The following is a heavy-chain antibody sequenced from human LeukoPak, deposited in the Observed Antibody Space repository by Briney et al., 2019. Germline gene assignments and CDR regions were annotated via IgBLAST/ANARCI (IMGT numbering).Heavy chain of an antibody. J-gene: IGHJ4*02. V-gene: IGHV7-4-1*02. CDR1: GYTFTSYA. Sequence: EASVKVSCKASGYTFTSYAMNWVRQAPGQGLEWMGWINTNTGNPTYAQGFTGRFVFSLDTSVSTAYLQVSSLKAEDTAVYYCARAGKGYGDDAIDYWGQGTLVTVSS. CDR3: ARAGKGYGDDAIDY. CDR2: INTNTGNP. D-gene: IGHD4-17*01.